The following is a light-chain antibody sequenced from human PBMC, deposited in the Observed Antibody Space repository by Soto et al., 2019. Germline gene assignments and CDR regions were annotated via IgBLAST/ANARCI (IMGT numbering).Light chain of an antibody. CDR1: SRDVGGYNY. CDR3: SSYTTSNARQIV. V-gene: IGLV2-14*03. J-gene: IGLJ1*01. CDR2: DVS. Sequence: QSSPTHPAPLSGSPGQSITLSCPGNSRDVGGYNYVSWYQHHPGKAPKLMIFDVSNRPSGVFNRFSGSKSGNTASLTISGLQPEDEADYYCSSYTTSNARQIVFGTGTKVTVL.